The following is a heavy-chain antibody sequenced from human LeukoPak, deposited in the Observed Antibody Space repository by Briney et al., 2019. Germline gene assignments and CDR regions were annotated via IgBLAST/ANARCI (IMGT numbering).Heavy chain of an antibody. Sequence: SYWMHWVRQXPXXXLEWVSYISSGGTTIYYADSVKGRFTISRDNTKNSLYLQMNSLIDEDTAVYYCARVRCSAGTCSYFDYWGQGTLVTVSS. CDR1: SYW. CDR2: ISSGGTTI. CDR3: ARVRCSAGTCSYFDY. D-gene: IGHD2-15*01. V-gene: IGHV3-48*02. J-gene: IGHJ4*02.